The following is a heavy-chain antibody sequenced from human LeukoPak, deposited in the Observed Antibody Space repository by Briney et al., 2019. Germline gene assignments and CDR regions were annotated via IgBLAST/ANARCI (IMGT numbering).Heavy chain of an antibody. D-gene: IGHD3-22*01. CDR2: IYTSGST. CDR1: GGSISSYY. J-gene: IGHJ5*02. Sequence: PSETLSLTCTVSGGSISSYYWSWIRQPAGKGLEWIGRIYTSGSTNYNPSLKSRVTMSVDTSKNQFSLKLSSVTAADTAVYYCARGPHNYYYDSSGYPFDPWGQGTLVTVSS. CDR3: ARGPHNYYYDSSGYPFDP. V-gene: IGHV4-4*07.